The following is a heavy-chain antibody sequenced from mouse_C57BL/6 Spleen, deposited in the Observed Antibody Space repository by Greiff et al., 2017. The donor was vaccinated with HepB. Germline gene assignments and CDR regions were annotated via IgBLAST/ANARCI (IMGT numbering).Heavy chain of an antibody. CDR2: INPNNGGT. CDR1: GYTFTDYN. Sequence: VEPGASVKIPCKASGYTFTDYNMDWVKQSHGKSLEWIGDINPNNGGTIYNQKFKGKATLTVDKSSSTAYMELRSLTSEDTAVYYCARSLLYYYGSSYGYFDVWGTGTTVTVSS. J-gene: IGHJ1*03. D-gene: IGHD1-1*01. V-gene: IGHV1-18*01. CDR3: ARSLLYYYGSSYGYFDV.